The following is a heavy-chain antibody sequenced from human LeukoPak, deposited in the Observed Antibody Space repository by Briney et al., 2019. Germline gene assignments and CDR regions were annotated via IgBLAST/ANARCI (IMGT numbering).Heavy chain of an antibody. CDR3: ARGGKLEPTALAS. Sequence: GGSLRLSCAASGFTFSSYSINWVRQAPGKGLEWVSSISDSSRYIHYADSMKGRFSISRDNAKNSLYLQMDNLRVEDTAIYYCARGGKLEPTALASWGQGSLVVVSS. CDR2: ISDSSRYI. CDR1: GFTFSSYS. D-gene: IGHD2-21*02. V-gene: IGHV3-21*01. J-gene: IGHJ5*02.